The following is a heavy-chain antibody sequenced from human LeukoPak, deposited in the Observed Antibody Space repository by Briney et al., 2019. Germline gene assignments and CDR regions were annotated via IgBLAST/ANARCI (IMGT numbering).Heavy chain of an antibody. D-gene: IGHD3-10*01. CDR1: GGSVSSGSYY. V-gene: IGHV4-61*01. CDR2: IYYSGST. J-gene: IGHJ4*02. CDR3: ASGTGGY. Sequence: SETLSLTCTVSGGSVSSGSYYWSWIRQPPGKGLEWIGYIYYSGSTNYNPSLKSRVTISVDTSKNQFSLKLSSVTAADTAVYYCASGTGGYWGQGTLVTVSS.